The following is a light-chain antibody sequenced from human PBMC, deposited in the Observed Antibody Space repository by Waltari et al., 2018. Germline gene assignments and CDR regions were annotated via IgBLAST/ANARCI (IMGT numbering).Light chain of an antibody. CDR1: SSDLGPYNY. CDR2: AVS. CDR3: SSYTSTDTWV. V-gene: IGLV2-14*03. Sequence: QSALTQPASVSGSPGQSITIPCTGTSSDLGPYNYVSWYQQHPGKAPKLMIYAVSNRPSGVSNRFSASKSGNTASLTISGLQAEDEADYYCSSYTSTDTWVFGGGTKLTVL. J-gene: IGLJ3*02.